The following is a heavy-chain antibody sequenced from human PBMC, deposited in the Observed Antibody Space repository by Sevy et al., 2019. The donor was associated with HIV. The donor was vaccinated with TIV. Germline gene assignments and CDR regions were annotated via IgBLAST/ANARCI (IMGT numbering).Heavy chain of an antibody. J-gene: IGHJ4*02. V-gene: IGHV3-23*01. CDR2: ISGSGDST. Sequence: GGSLRLSCAASGFTFSNYAMTWVRQAPGKGLEWVSAISGSGDSTYCEDSVRGRFAISRDNSKSTLYLQMSGLRAEDTAVYYCARVLWLPAYWGQGTLVTVSS. CDR1: GFTFSNYA. CDR3: ARVLWLPAY. D-gene: IGHD3-16*01.